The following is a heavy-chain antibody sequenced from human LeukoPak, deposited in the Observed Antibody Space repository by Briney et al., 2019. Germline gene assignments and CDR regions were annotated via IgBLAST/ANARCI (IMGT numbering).Heavy chain of an antibody. D-gene: IGHD5-24*01. CDR2: IKPDGSEK. Sequence: GGSLRLSCAASGFTFSNYWMSWVRQAPGKGLEWVANIKPDGSEKFYVDSVKGRFTVSRDDAKNSLYLQMNSLSAEDTAVYYCALEKTDSPDYWGLGTLVTVSS. CDR1: GFTFSNYW. V-gene: IGHV3-7*03. J-gene: IGHJ4*02. CDR3: ALEKTDSPDY.